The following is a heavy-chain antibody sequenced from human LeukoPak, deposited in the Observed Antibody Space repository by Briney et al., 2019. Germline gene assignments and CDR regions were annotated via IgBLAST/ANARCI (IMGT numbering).Heavy chain of an antibody. J-gene: IGHJ4*02. CDR3: AKVPTYYYDSSPDY. Sequence: GGSLRLSCAASGFTFSSYGMHWVRQAPGKGLEWVAVISYDGSNKYYADSVKGRFTISRDNSKNTLYLQMNSLRAEDTAVYYCAKVPTYYYDSSPDYWGQGTLVTVSS. CDR2: ISYDGSNK. D-gene: IGHD3-22*01. CDR1: GFTFSSYG. V-gene: IGHV3-30*18.